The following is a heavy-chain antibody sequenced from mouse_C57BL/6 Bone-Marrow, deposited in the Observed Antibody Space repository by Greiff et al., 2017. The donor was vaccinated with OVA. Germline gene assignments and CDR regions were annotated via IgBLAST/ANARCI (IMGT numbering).Heavy chain of an antibody. CDR3: ARRDYYGPFAY. V-gene: IGHV5-6*01. D-gene: IGHD1-1*01. Sequence: EVQVVESGGDLVKPGGSLKLSCAASGFTFSRYGMSWVRQTPDKRLEWVATISRGGSYTSYPDSVKGRFTISRDNAKNTLYLQLSSLKSEDTAMYDCARRDYYGPFAYWGQGTLVTVSA. J-gene: IGHJ3*01. CDR1: GFTFSRYG. CDR2: ISRGGSYT.